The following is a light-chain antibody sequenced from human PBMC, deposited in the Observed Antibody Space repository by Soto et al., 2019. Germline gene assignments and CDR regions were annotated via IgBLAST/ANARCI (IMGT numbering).Light chain of an antibody. V-gene: IGKV3-11*01. Sequence: EIVLTQSPATLSLSPGERATLSCRASQSVSSYLAWYQQKPGQAPRLLIYDASNRATGIPARFSGSGSGTDFTLPISSLEPEDFAVYYCQHRSVWPLTFGGGTKVEIK. CDR1: QSVSSY. CDR2: DAS. J-gene: IGKJ4*01. CDR3: QHRSVWPLT.